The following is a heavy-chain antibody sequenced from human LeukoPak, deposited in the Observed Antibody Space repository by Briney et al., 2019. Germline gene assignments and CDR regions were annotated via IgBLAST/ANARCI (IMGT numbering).Heavy chain of an antibody. J-gene: IGHJ3*02. Sequence: GESLKISCKGSGYSFTSYWIGWVRQMPGKGLEWMGIIYPGDSDTRYSPSFQGQVTISADKSISTAYLQWSSLKASDTAMYYCARGLTTGTTFYAFDIWGQGTMVTVSS. CDR1: GYSFTSYW. D-gene: IGHD1-1*01. CDR3: ARGLTTGTTFYAFDI. V-gene: IGHV5-51*01. CDR2: IYPGDSDT.